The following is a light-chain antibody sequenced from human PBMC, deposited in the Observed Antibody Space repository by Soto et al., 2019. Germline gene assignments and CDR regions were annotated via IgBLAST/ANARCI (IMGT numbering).Light chain of an antibody. V-gene: IGLV1-40*01. Sequence: QSVLTQPPSVSGAPGQSVTISCTGSSSNIGAGYDVHWYQQLPGTAPKLLIYGNSNRPSGVPDRFSGSKSGTSASLAITGLQDEDEADYYCQSYASSLSTYVFGNGTKVTV. CDR3: QSYASSLSTYV. CDR2: GNS. CDR1: SSNIGAGYD. J-gene: IGLJ1*01.